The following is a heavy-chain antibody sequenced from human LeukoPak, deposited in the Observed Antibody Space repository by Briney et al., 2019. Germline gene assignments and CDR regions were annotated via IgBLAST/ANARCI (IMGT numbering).Heavy chain of an antibody. Sequence: ASVTVSCTASGYTLTSYYMRWVRQAPGQGLEWMGIINHSNGSTIYTQKFQGRVTLTTDTSKSTVYMELNSLRSEDTDVYYCARGFNYYDNSGYYQYYFDYWGRGTLVTVSS. CDR3: ARGFNYYDNSGYYQYYFDY. CDR2: INHSNGST. CDR1: GYTLTSYY. D-gene: IGHD3-22*01. V-gene: IGHV1-46*01. J-gene: IGHJ4*02.